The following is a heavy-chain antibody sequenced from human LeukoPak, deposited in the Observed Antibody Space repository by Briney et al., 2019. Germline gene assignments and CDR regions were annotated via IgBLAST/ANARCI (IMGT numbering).Heavy chain of an antibody. CDR2: MWYDGSKD. V-gene: IGHV3-33*06. J-gene: IGHJ4*02. CDR1: GFSFSTYA. D-gene: IGHD6-6*01. CDR3: AKDCETYEYTFDY. Sequence: PGKSLRLSCAASGFSFSTYAIHWVRQAPGKGLEWVAVMWYDGSKDYYADSVKGRFTISRDTSKNTLYLQMNNLRAEDTAVYYCAKDCETYEYTFDYWGQGTLVTVSS.